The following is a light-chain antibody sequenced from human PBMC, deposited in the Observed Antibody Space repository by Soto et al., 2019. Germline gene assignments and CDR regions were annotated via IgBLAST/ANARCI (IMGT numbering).Light chain of an antibody. CDR2: KND. Sequence: QSALTQPPSASGTPGKRVPISCSGSSSNIGSHSVFWFQQLPGTAPKLLIYKNDQRPSGVPDRFSGSKSGTSASLAISGLRSEDEADYYCAAWDGSLNSVVFGGGTQLTVL. J-gene: IGLJ2*01. CDR1: SSNIGSHS. CDR3: AAWDGSLNSVV. V-gene: IGLV1-47*01.